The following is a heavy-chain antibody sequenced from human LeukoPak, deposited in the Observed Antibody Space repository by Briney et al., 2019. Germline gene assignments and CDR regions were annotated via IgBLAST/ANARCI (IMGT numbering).Heavy chain of an antibody. D-gene: IGHD4-23*01. CDR3: AREAYGGIGVDY. V-gene: IGHV3-74*01. CDR2: INSDGSST. Sequence: WGSLTQTCAASGFTFSSYWMHWVRQAPGKGLVWVSRINSDGSSTSYADSEKGRFTISRDNAKNTLYLQMNSLRAEDTAVYYCAREAYGGIGVDYWGQGTLVTVSS. J-gene: IGHJ4*02. CDR1: GFTFSSYW.